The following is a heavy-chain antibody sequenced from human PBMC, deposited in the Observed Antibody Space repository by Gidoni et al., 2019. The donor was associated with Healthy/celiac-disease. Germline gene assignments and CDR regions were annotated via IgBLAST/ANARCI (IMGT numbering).Heavy chain of an antibody. Sequence: EVQLLESGGGLVQPGGSLRLSCAASGFTFSSYATSWVRQAPGKGLEWVSAISGSGGSTYYADSVKGRFTISRDNSKNTLYLQMNSLRAEDTAVYYCANNGLYYYGSERMREKQGAFDIWGQGTMVTVSS. CDR1: GFTFSSYA. D-gene: IGHD3-10*01. J-gene: IGHJ3*02. CDR3: ANNGLYYYGSERMREKQGAFDI. V-gene: IGHV3-23*01. CDR2: ISGSGGST.